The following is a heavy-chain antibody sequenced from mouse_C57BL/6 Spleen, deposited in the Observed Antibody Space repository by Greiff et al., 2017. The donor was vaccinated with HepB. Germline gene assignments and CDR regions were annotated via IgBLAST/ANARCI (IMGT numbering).Heavy chain of an antibody. J-gene: IGHJ3*01. CDR3: ARSTDYGSSYAY. CDR2: IYPGSGNT. D-gene: IGHD1-1*01. Sequence: QVQLQQSGAELVRPGASVKLSCKASGYTFTDYYINWVKQRPGQGLEWIARIYPGSGNTYYNEKFKGKATLTAEKSSSTAYMQLSSLTSEDSAVYFCARSTDYGSSYAYWGQGTLVTVSA. CDR1: GYTFTDYY. V-gene: IGHV1-76*01.